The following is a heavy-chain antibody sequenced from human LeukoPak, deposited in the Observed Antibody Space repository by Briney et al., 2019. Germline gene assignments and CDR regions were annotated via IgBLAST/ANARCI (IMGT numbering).Heavy chain of an antibody. D-gene: IGHD3-22*01. Sequence: SETLSLTCTVSGGSISSGNYYWSWSRQPAGKGLEWIGRIYTSGSTNYNPSLKSRVTISLDTSKNQFSLRLSSVTAADTAVYYCARGPDYDSSGYYPSAFDYWGQGTLVTVSS. V-gene: IGHV4-61*02. CDR2: IYTSGST. CDR1: GGSISSGNYY. J-gene: IGHJ4*02. CDR3: ARGPDYDSSGYYPSAFDY.